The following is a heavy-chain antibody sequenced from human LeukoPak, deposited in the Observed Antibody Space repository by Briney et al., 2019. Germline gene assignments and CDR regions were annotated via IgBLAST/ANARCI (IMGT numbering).Heavy chain of an antibody. V-gene: IGHV4-34*01. CDR3: ARRLANPKTRWFDP. CDR2: INHSGST. Sequence: PSETLSLTCAVYGGSFSGYYWSWIRQPPGKGLEWIGEINHSGSTNYNPSLKSRVTISVDTSKNQLSLKLSSVTAADTAVYYCARRLANPKTRWFDPWGQGTLVTVSS. CDR1: GGSFSGYY. J-gene: IGHJ5*02. D-gene: IGHD1-26*01.